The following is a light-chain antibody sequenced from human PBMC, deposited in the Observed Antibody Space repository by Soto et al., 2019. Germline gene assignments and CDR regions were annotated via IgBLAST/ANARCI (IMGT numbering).Light chain of an antibody. V-gene: IGKV1-5*01. CDR1: QSISRW. CDR2: DAS. CDR3: QQYNNYST. J-gene: IGKJ5*01. Sequence: DIQMTQSPSTLSASVGNRVTITFRASQSISRWLAWYQQKPGKAPKALIYDASSLKSGVPSRLSGNGSGTEFTLTIRSLQPDDFATYYCQQYNNYSTFGQGTRLEIK.